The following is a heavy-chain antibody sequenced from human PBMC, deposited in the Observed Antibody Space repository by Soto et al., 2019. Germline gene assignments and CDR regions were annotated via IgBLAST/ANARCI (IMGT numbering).Heavy chain of an antibody. V-gene: IGHV1-46*01. D-gene: IGHD4-17*01. CDR3: ARDYGGNSYAFDI. Sequence: ASVKVSCNASGYTFTSYYMHLVRQAPGQGLEWMGIINPSGGSTSYAQKFQGRVTMTRDTSTSTVYMELSSLRSEDTAVYYCARDYGGNSYAFDIWGQGTMVTVSS. CDR2: INPSGGST. CDR1: GYTFTSYY. J-gene: IGHJ3*02.